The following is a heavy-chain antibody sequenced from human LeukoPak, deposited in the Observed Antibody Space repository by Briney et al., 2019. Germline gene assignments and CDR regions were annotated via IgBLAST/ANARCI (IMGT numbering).Heavy chain of an antibody. D-gene: IGHD3-3*01. CDR1: GFTFSSYW. CDR3: ARETVSRDFWSGSNWFDP. Sequence: GGSLRLSCAASGFTFSSYWMHWVRQAPGKGLVWVSRINSDGSSTSYADSVKGRFTISRDNAKNTLYLQMNSLRAEDTAVYYCARETVSRDFWSGSNWFDPWGQGTLVTVSS. J-gene: IGHJ5*02. CDR2: INSDGSST. V-gene: IGHV3-74*01.